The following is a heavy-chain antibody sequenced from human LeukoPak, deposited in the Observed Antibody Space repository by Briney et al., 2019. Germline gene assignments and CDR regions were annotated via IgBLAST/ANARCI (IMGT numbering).Heavy chain of an antibody. J-gene: IGHJ4*02. V-gene: IGHV3-30-3*01. CDR2: ISYDGSNK. D-gene: IGHD3-16*02. Sequence: PGGSLRLSCAASGFTFSSYAMHWVRQAPGKGLEWVAVISYDGSNKYYADSVKGRFTISRDNSKNTLYLQMNSLRAEDTAVYYCATARITFGGVIVSQYWGQGTLVTVSS. CDR1: GFTFSSYA. CDR3: ATARITFGGVIVSQY.